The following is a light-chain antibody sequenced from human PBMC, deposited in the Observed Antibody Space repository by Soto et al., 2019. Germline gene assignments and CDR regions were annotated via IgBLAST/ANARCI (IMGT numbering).Light chain of an antibody. CDR3: SSYASSHVV. CDR1: SSDVGGYNY. CDR2: EVS. J-gene: IGLJ2*01. Sequence: QSALTQPPSASGSPGQSVTISCTGTSSDVGGYNYVSWYQQHPVKAPKLMIYEVSTRPSGVPDRFSGSKSGNTASLTVSGLQAEDEAYYYCSSYASSHVVFGGGTKLTVL. V-gene: IGLV2-8*01.